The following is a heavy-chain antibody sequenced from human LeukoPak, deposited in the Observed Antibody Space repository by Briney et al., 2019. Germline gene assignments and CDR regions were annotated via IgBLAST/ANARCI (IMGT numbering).Heavy chain of an antibody. CDR2: ISPGDSDA. D-gene: IGHD2-21*02. CDR1: GYSFTSHW. J-gene: IGHJ4*02. CDR3: ARQAYCGGDCSANFDY. Sequence: GESLKISCKGSGYSFTSHWIGWVRQMPGKGLEWMGIISPGDSDARYSPSFQGQVTISADKSINTAYLQWSSLRASDTAMYYCARQAYCGGDCSANFDYWGQGTLVTVSS. V-gene: IGHV5-51*01.